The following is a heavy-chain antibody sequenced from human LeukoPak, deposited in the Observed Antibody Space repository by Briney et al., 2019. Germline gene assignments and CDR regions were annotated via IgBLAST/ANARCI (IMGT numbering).Heavy chain of an antibody. J-gene: IGHJ4*02. V-gene: IGHV4-39*01. CDR3: ARAKTGTLYYFDY. CDR2: IYYSGGT. D-gene: IGHD1-1*01. CDR1: GGSISSSSYY. Sequence: SETLSLTCTVSGGSISSSSYYWGWIRQPPGKGLEWIGSIYYSGGTYYNTSLKSRVTISVDTSKNQFSPKLSSVTAADTAVYYCARAKTGTLYYFDYWGQGTLVTVSS.